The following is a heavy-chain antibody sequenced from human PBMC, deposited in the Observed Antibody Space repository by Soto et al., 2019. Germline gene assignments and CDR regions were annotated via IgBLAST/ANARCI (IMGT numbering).Heavy chain of an antibody. J-gene: IGHJ4*02. Sequence: SVKVSCKASGYTFTSYAMHWVRQAPGQRLEWMGWINAGNGNTKYSQKFQGRVTITRDTSASTAYMELSSLRSEDTAVYYCAREKIRFLEWLPTLFFGYWGQGTLVTVSS. CDR3: AREKIRFLEWLPTLFFGY. CDR2: INAGNGNT. V-gene: IGHV1-3*01. D-gene: IGHD3-3*01. CDR1: GYTFTSYA.